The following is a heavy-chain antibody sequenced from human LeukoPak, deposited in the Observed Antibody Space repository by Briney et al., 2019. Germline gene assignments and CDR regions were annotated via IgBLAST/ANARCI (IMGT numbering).Heavy chain of an antibody. Sequence: PGGSLRLSCAASGFTFSSYSLNWVRQAPGKGLEWVSSISSSSSYIYYADSVKGRFTISRDNAKNSLYLQMNSLRAEDTAVYYCAKVMVRGVTTYYFDYWGQGTLVTVSS. CDR3: AKVMVRGVTTYYFDY. CDR2: ISSSSSYI. D-gene: IGHD3-10*01. V-gene: IGHV3-21*04. J-gene: IGHJ4*02. CDR1: GFTFSSYS.